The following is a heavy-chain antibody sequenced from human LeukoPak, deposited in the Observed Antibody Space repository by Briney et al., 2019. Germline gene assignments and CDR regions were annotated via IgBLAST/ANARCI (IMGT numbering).Heavy chain of an antibody. CDR1: GGSFSGYY. V-gene: IGHV4-34*01. D-gene: IGHD3-10*01. J-gene: IGHJ4*02. CDR3: ATTLWFGELLNDY. CDR2: INHSGST. Sequence: SETLSLTCAVYGGSFSGYYWSWLRQPPGKGLEWIGEINHSGSTNYNPSLKSRVTISVDTSKNQFSLKLSSVTAADTAVYYCATTLWFGELLNDYWGQGTLVTVSS.